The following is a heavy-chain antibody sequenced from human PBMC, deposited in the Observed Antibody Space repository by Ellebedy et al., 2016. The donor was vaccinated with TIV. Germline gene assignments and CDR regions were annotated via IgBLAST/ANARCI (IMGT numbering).Heavy chain of an antibody. V-gene: IGHV4-59*01. CDR3: ARTKAVAGTFCFDY. Sequence: SETLSLTCTVSGGSINNYYWSWIRQPPGKGLEWIGYIYYSGSTHYNPSLKSRVTITVEPSKNQFSLKLSSVTAADTAVYYCARTKAVAGTFCFDYWGQGTLVTVSS. J-gene: IGHJ4*02. D-gene: IGHD6-13*01. CDR1: GGSINNYY. CDR2: IYYSGST.